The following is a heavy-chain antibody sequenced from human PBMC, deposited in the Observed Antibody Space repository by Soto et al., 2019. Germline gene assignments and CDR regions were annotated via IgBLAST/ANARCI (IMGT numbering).Heavy chain of an antibody. CDR3: AREDSIIIPAVSDF. Sequence: PGGSLRLSCTVSGFAFNNYGINWVRQAPGKGLEWVSSISKSDYTYYSDSVKGRFTISRDNAKNSVSLQMNTLRVEDTAVYYCAREDSIIIPAVSDFWRQGTLVTVSS. CDR2: ISKSDYT. J-gene: IGHJ4*02. CDR1: GFAFNNYG. D-gene: IGHD2-2*01. V-gene: IGHV3-21*01.